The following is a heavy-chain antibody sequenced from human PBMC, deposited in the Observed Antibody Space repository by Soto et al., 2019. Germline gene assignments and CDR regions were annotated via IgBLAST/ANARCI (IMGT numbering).Heavy chain of an antibody. CDR3: AKDHEQWLAQGY. V-gene: IGHV3-23*01. CDR1: GFTFSSYA. CDR2: ISGSGGST. J-gene: IGHJ4*02. D-gene: IGHD6-19*01. Sequence: GGSMRLSCAASGFTFSSYAMSWVRQAPGKGLEWVSAISGSGGSTYYADSVKGRFTISRDNSKNTLYLQMNSLRAEDTAVYYCAKDHEQWLAQGYWGQGPLVTASS.